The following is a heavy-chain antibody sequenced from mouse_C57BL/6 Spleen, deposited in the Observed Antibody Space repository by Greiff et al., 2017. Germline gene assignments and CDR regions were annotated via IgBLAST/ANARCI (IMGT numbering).Heavy chain of an antibody. CDR2: IDPSDSYT. J-gene: IGHJ3*01. CDR1: GYTFTSYW. D-gene: IGHD1-1*01. Sequence: QVQLQQPGAELVMPGASVKLSCKASGYTFTSYWMHWVKQRPGQGLEWIGEIDPSDSYTNYNQKFKGKSTLTVDKSSSTAYMQLSSLTSEDSAVYYCARGGSGSSPWFAYWGQGTLVTVSA. CDR3: ARGGSGSSPWFAY. V-gene: IGHV1-69*01.